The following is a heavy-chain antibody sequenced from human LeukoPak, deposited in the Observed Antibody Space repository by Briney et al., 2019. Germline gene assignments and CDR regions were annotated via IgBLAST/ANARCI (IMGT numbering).Heavy chain of an antibody. CDR1: GFIFHDHA. J-gene: IGHJ6*02. V-gene: IGHV3-9*01. Sequence: GGSLRLSCAVSGFIFHDHAMHWVRQAPGKGLEWVSGISWDSGSIGYADSVKGRFTISRDNAKNSLFLQMDSLRGDDTALYYCAKDISGNYSYMGHYYGMDVWGQGTPVTVSS. CDR3: AKDISGNYSYMGHYYGMDV. D-gene: IGHD1-26*01. CDR2: ISWDSGSI.